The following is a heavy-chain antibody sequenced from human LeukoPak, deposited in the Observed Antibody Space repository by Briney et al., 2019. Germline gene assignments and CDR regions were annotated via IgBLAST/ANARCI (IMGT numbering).Heavy chain of an antibody. J-gene: IGHJ4*02. D-gene: IGHD3-10*01. CDR2: INHSGST. V-gene: IGHV4-34*01. CDR3: ARRVRSNSLDY. CDR1: GESVSGYY. Sequence: SETLSRTCAVYGESVSGYYWNWIRQPPGKGLEWIGEINHSGSTNYNPSLKSRVTISVDTSKNQFSLKLRSVTAADTAVYYCARRVRSNSLDYWGQGTLVTVSS.